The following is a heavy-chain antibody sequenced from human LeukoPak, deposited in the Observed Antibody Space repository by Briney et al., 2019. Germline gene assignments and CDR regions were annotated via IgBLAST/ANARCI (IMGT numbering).Heavy chain of an antibody. D-gene: IGHD3-16*01. Sequence: GGSLRLSCAGSGFTFSSYGMHWVRQAPGKGLEWVAFIRYDGSNKYYADSVKGRFTISRDNSKNTLYLQMNSLRAADTAVYYCAKGYRNHLLILLDSWGQGTLVTVSS. CDR1: GFTFSSYG. CDR2: IRYDGSNK. V-gene: IGHV3-30*02. CDR3: AKGYRNHLLILLDS. J-gene: IGHJ5*01.